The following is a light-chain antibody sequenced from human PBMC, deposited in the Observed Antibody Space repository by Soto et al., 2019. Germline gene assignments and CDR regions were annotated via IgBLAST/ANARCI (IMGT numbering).Light chain of an antibody. CDR3: QQYGSSPRGLT. Sequence: EIVLTQSPGTLSLSPGERATLSCRASQSVSSSYLAGYQQKPGQAPRLLIYGAARRATGIPDRFSGSGSGPDFPPAISRPEPEDFAVYYSQQYGSSPRGLTFGPGTKVDIK. J-gene: IGKJ3*01. CDR1: QSVSSSY. V-gene: IGKV3-20*01. CDR2: GAA.